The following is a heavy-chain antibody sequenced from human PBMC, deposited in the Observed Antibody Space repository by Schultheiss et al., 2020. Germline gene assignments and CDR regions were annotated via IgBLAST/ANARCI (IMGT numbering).Heavy chain of an antibody. J-gene: IGHJ4*02. CDR3: AIYSYGFDYFDY. D-gene: IGHD5-18*01. CDR2: IYYSGST. CDR1: GGSFSAYQ. V-gene: IGHV4-59*01. Sequence: SETLSLTCAVYGGSFSAYQWSWIRQPPGKGLEWIGYIYYSGSTNYNPSLKSRVTISIDTSKNQFSLKLSSVTAADTAVYYCAIYSYGFDYFDYWGQGTLVTVSS.